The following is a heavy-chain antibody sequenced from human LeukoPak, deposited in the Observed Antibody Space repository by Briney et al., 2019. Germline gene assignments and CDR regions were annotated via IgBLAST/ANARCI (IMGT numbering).Heavy chain of an antibody. Sequence: AAVKVSCKASGYTFTSYTIHWGRQAPGQRLERMGWINVGNGNTKYSQKFQGRVTITRDTSASTAYLELSSLRSEDTAVHYCARDLLGYSFGYGRYNFDYWGQGTQVTVSS. CDR3: ARDLLGYSFGYGRYNFDY. J-gene: IGHJ4*02. CDR1: GYTFTSYT. V-gene: IGHV1-3*01. D-gene: IGHD5-18*01. CDR2: INVGNGNT.